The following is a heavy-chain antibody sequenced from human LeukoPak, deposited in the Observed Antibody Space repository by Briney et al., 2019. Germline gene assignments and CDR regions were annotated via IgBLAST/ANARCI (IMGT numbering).Heavy chain of an antibody. J-gene: IGHJ4*02. CDR3: ARHERPGYYGSGSYYGY. Sequence: GASLRISCKGSGYSFTSYWISWVRQMPGKGLEWMGRIDPSDSYTNYSPSFQGHVTISADKSISTAYLQWSSLKASDTAMYYCARHERPGYYGSGSYYGYWGQGTLVTVSS. CDR2: IDPSDSYT. CDR1: GYSFTSYW. V-gene: IGHV5-10-1*01. D-gene: IGHD3-10*01.